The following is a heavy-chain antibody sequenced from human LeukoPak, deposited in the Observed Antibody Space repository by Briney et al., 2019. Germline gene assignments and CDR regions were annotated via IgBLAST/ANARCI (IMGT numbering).Heavy chain of an antibody. Sequence: GASVKVSCKASGYTFTSYDINWVRQATGQGLEWMGTIIPILNIVNYAQNFQGRVTITADTSTTTAYMEQRSLRSEDTAVYYCAIRSDGAYCGGDCFYLDYWGQGTLVTVSS. CDR3: AIRSDGAYCGGDCFYLDY. CDR1: GYTFTSYD. J-gene: IGHJ4*02. V-gene: IGHV1-69*04. CDR2: IIPILNIV. D-gene: IGHD2-21*02.